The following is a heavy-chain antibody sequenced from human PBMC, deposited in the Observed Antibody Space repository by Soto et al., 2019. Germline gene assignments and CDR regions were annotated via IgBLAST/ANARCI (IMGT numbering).Heavy chain of an antibody. CDR1: GFTFSSYG. CDR2: ISYDGSNK. Sequence: QVQLVESGGGVVQPGRSLRLSCAASGFTFSSYGMHWXRXXXXXXXXXXXLISYDGSNKYYADSVKGRFTISRDNSKXXXXXXXXXXXXXXXXXXXXXXXXXXXXXXXXXXXXHWGQGTLVTVSS. V-gene: IGHV3-30*03. J-gene: IGHJ4*02. CDR3: XXXXXXXXXXXXXXXXH.